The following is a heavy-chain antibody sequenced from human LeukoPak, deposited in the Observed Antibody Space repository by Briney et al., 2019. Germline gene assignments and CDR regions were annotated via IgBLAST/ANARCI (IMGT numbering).Heavy chain of an antibody. J-gene: IGHJ5*02. Sequence: PSETLSLTCTVSGVSISSYYWSWIRQPPGKGLEWIGYIYYTGSTSYNPSLQSRVTISVDTSKNQFSLKLSSVTAADTAVYYCARVRDYGDYWFDPWGQGTLVTVSA. V-gene: IGHV4-59*01. CDR1: GVSISSYY. D-gene: IGHD4-17*01. CDR3: ARVRDYGDYWFDP. CDR2: IYYTGST.